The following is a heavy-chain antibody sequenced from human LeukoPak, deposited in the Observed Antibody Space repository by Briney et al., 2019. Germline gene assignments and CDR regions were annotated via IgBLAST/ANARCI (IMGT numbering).Heavy chain of an antibody. D-gene: IGHD4-17*01. CDR2: IYYSGST. Sequence: SETLSLTCTVSGGSISSYYWSWIRQPPGKGLEWIGYIYYSGSTNYNPSLKSRVTMSVDTSKNQFSLKLSSVTAADTAVYYCARHLSSLATQGQRSVTNWFDPWGQGTLVTVSS. CDR1: GGSISSYY. J-gene: IGHJ5*02. CDR3: ARHLSSLATQGQRSVTNWFDP. V-gene: IGHV4-59*08.